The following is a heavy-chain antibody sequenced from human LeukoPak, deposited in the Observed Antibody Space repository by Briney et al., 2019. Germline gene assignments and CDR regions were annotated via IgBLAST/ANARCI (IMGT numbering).Heavy chain of an antibody. CDR1: GFTFSSYW. CDR2: IKQDGSAK. CDR3: ARCPYDSTGYYSVPSHLDY. Sequence: GGSLRLSCAASGFTFSSYWMTWVRQAPGKGLEWVANIKQDGSAKYYVDSLRGRFSISRDDVKNSLFLQMNSLSDDDTAVYYCARCPYDSTGYYSVPSHLDYWGQGTLVTVSS. V-gene: IGHV3-7*01. J-gene: IGHJ4*02. D-gene: IGHD3-22*01.